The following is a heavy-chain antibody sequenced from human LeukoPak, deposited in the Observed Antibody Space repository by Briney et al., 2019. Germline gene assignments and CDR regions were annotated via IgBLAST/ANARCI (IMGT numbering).Heavy chain of an antibody. CDR2: INPNSGGT. CDR1: GYTFTGYY. V-gene: IGHV1-2*02. D-gene: IGHD6-13*01. J-gene: IGHJ4*02. Sequence: GASVKVSCKASGYTFTGYYMHWVRQAPGQGLEWMGWINPNSGGTNYAQKFQGRVTMTRDTSTSTAYMELSRLRSDDTAVYYCARALDSSSWYFDYWGQGTLVTVSS. CDR3: ARALDSSSWYFDY.